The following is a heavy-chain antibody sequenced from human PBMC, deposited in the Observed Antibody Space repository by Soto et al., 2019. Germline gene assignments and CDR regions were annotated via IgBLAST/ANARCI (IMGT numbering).Heavy chain of an antibody. CDR3: ARVLDYYYDNSNKFHYPYAMEV. CDR1: GYTFTNYA. CDR2: ISAYSDRT. J-gene: IGHJ6*02. D-gene: IGHD3-22*01. Sequence: QVQLVQSGTEVKKPGASVKVSCKASGYTFTNYAISWVRQAPGQGLEWMGWISAYSDRTNYAQNLQGRVTMTTDRATRNAYMEVRSLRSDDTAVYYCARVLDYYYDNSNKFHYPYAMEVWCQGTTVNISS. V-gene: IGHV1-18*04.